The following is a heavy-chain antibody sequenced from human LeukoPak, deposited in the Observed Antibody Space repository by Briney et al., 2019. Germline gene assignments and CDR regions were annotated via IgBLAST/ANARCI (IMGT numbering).Heavy chain of an antibody. V-gene: IGHV5-51*01. J-gene: IGHJ4*02. CDR3: ARRAYCGGDCYVDY. Sequence: GESLKISCKGSGYKFSNYWIGWVRQMPGKGLEWMGIIYPGDSDTRYSPSFEGQVTISADKSISTAYLQWSSLKASDTAMYYCARRAYCGGDCYVDYWGQGTLVTVSS. D-gene: IGHD2-21*02. CDR1: GYKFSNYW. CDR2: IYPGDSDT.